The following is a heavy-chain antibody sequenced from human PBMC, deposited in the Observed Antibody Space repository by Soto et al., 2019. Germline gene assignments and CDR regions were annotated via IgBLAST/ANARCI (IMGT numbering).Heavy chain of an antibody. CDR3: ASVRQQLVRGDYSDY. J-gene: IGHJ4*02. D-gene: IGHD6-13*01. CDR1: GGSISSGGYY. V-gene: IGHV4-31*03. Sequence: QVQLQQSGPGLVKPSQTLSLTCTVSGGSISSGGYYWSWIRQHPGKGLEWIGYIYYSGSTYYNPSLKSRVAISVDTSKNQFSLKLSSVTAADTAVYYCASVRQQLVRGDYSDYWGQGTLVTVSS. CDR2: IYYSGST.